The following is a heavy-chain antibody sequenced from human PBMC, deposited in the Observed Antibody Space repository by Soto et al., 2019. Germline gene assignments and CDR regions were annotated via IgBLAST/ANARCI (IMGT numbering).Heavy chain of an antibody. J-gene: IGHJ6*03. Sequence: SEALSLTCTVSGAFIINCDWTLILQAPGKGLEWIAYLYHRGSSKYNPSLQSRVTMSLDPSKNLFSLRLTSVTAADTAVYYFSKMEVYYNYMVVWCGGTLVTV. D-gene: IGHD1-1*01. CDR3: SKMEVYYNYMVV. CDR1: GAFIINCD. CDR2: LYHRGSS. V-gene: IGHV4-59*08.